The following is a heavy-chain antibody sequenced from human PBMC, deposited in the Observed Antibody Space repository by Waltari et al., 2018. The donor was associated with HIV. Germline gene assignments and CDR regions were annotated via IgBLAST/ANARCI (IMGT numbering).Heavy chain of an antibody. D-gene: IGHD5-12*01. V-gene: IGHV5-51*01. CDR3: ARHGRGYSGYDLSDY. Sequence: EVQLVQSGAEVKKPGESLTTSWQGSGYRVTSYWIGWVRQVPGKGLEWMGIIYPGDSDTRYSPSFQGQVTISADKSISTAYLQWSSLKASDTAMYYCARHGRGYSGYDLSDYWGQGTLVTVSS. CDR2: IYPGDSDT. CDR1: GYRVTSYW. J-gene: IGHJ4*02.